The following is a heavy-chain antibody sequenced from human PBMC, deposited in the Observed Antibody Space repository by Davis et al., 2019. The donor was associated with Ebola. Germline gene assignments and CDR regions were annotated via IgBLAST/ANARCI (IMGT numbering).Heavy chain of an antibody. CDR2: INAGNGNT. D-gene: IGHD2-21*01. V-gene: IGHV1-3*01. CDR3: ARVDRLLTGALSPLTDQYYYYGMDV. CDR1: GYTFTSYA. J-gene: IGHJ6*02. Sequence: ASVKVSCRASGYTFTSYAMHWVRQAPGQRLEWMGWINAGNGNTKYSQKFQGRVTITRDTSASTAYMELSSLRSEDTAVYYCARVDRLLTGALSPLTDQYYYYGMDVWGQGTTVTVSS.